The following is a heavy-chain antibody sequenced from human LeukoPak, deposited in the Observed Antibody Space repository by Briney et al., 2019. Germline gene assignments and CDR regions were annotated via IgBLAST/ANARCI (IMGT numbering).Heavy chain of an antibody. Sequence: GASVKVPCKASGYTFTSYYMHWVRQAPGQGLEWMGIINPSGGSTSYAQKFQGRVTMTRDTSTSTVYMELSSLRSEDTAVYYCARDSSGYYPDYWGQGTLVTVSS. J-gene: IGHJ4*02. CDR3: ARDSSGYYPDY. CDR1: GYTFTSYY. D-gene: IGHD3-22*01. V-gene: IGHV1-46*01. CDR2: INPSGGST.